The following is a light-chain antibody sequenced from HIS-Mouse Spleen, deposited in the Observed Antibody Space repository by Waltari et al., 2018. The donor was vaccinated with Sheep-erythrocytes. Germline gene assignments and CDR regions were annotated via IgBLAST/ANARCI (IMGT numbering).Light chain of an antibody. CDR3: QAWDSSTAV. CDR1: KLGDKY. Sequence: SYELTQPPSVSVSPGQTASITCSGDKLGDKYACWYQQKPGQSPVLVIYQDSKRPSGNPERFSGSKSGNTATLTISGTQAMDEADYYCQAWDSSTAVFGGGTKLTVL. J-gene: IGLJ2*01. CDR2: QDS. V-gene: IGLV3-1*01.